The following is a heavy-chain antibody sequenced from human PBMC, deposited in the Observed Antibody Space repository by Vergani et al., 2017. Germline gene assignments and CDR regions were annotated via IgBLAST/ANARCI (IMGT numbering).Heavy chain of an antibody. V-gene: IGHV7-4-1*02. J-gene: IGHJ4*02. Sequence: QVQLVQSGSELKKPGASVKVSCKASGYTFTSYAINWVRQAPGQGIEWMGWRNPNTGNPTYAQGFNGRFVLSLDTSFSTAYLQISSLKAEDTAIYYCARVAYESSGYFPYYFDFWGQGTLVTVSS. CDR2: RNPNTGNP. CDR1: GYTFTSYA. D-gene: IGHD3-22*01. CDR3: ARVAYESSGYFPYYFDF.